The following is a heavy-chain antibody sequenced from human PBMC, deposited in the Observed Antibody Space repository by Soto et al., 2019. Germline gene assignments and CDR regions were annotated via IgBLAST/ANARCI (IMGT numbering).Heavy chain of an antibody. CDR2: TSYDGSNK. Sequence: QVQLVESGGGVVQPGTSLRLSCVGSGFTFRSYVIHWVRQAPGTGLEWVALTSYDGSNKDYGDSVKGRFTISRDKSRNTVDLQMDSLRREDTALYYCARWGTTGGLDVWGQGTLVSVSS. CDR1: GFTFRSYV. D-gene: IGHD3-16*01. J-gene: IGHJ1*01. V-gene: IGHV3-33*05. CDR3: ARWGTTGGLDV.